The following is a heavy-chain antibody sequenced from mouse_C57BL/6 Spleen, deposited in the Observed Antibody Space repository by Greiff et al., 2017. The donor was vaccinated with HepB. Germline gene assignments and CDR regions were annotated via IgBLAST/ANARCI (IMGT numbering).Heavy chain of an antibody. Sequence: LVESGGGLVKPGGSLKLSCAASGFTFSSYAMSWVRQTPEKRLEWVATISDGGSYTYYPDNVKGRFTISRDNAKNNLYLQMSHLKSEDTAMYYCARDLPTKGFAYWGQGTLVTVSA. CDR1: GFTFSSYA. V-gene: IGHV5-4*01. J-gene: IGHJ3*01. D-gene: IGHD1-3*01. CDR2: ISDGGSYT. CDR3: ARDLPTKGFAY.